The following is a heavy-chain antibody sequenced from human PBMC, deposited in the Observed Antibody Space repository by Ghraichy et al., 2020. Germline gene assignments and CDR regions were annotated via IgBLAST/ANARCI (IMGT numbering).Heavy chain of an antibody. J-gene: IGHJ4*02. V-gene: IGHV3-23*01. CDR3: ARLRGTKIPAAADF. CDR1: GFTFISYS. Sequence: LSLTCAASGFTFISYSMTWVRQAPGKGLEWVSSITGSGTNTYYADSVKGRFTISRDNSKNPLNLQMNSLRAEDTAIYYCARLRGTKIPAAADFWGQGTLVTVSS. D-gene: IGHD6-13*01. CDR2: ITGSGTNT.